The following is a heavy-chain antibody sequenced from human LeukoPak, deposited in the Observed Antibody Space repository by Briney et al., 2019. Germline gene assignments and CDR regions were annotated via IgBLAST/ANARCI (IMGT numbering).Heavy chain of an antibody. V-gene: IGHV1-18*01. CDR3: ARGFYNWFDP. CDR2: INVYNGNT. J-gene: IGHJ5*02. CDR1: GYTFTSSG. Sequence: GASVKVSCKASGYTFTSSGINWVRQAPGQGLEWMGWINVYNGNTNYVQKLQGRVTMTTDTSTSTVYMELRSLRSEDTAVYYCARGFYNWFDPWGQGTLVTVSS.